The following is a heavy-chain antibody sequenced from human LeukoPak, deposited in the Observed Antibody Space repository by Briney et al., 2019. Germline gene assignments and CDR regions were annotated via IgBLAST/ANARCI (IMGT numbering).Heavy chain of an antibody. J-gene: IGHJ4*02. D-gene: IGHD5-18*01. CDR2: ISWNSGSI. CDR3: AKDTNYGYVSYFDY. V-gene: IGHV3-9*01. CDR1: GFTFDDYA. Sequence: GGSLRLSCAASGFTFDDYAMHWVRQAPGKGLEWVSGISWNSGSIGYADSVKGRFTISRDNAKNSLYLQMNSLRAEDTALYHCAKDTNYGYVSYFDYWGQGTLVTVSS.